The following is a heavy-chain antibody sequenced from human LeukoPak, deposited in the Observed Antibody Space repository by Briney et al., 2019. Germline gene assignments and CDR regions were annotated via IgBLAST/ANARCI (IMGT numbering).Heavy chain of an antibody. Sequence: ASVKVSCKASGYTFTSYDINWVRQATGQGLEWMGWMNPNSGNTGYAQKFQGRVTMTRNTSISTAYMELSSLRSEDTAVYYCVLDYGANYYFDYWGQGTLVTVSS. CDR2: MNPNSGNT. D-gene: IGHD4/OR15-4a*01. CDR1: GYTFTSYD. V-gene: IGHV1-8*01. CDR3: VLDYGANYYFDY. J-gene: IGHJ4*02.